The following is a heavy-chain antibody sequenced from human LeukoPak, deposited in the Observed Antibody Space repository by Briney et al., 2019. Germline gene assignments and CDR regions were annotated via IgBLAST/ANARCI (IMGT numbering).Heavy chain of an antibody. CDR1: GYTFTSYY. J-gene: IGHJ4*02. Sequence: ASVKVSCKASGYTFTSYYMHWVRQAPGQGLEWMGIINPSGGSTSYAQKFQGRVTLNRDTSTSTVYMELSSLRAPGTARYYCAREWSRDGCLTHWGQGTLVTVSS. D-gene: IGHD5-24*01. CDR3: AREWSRDGCLTH. CDR2: INPSGGST. V-gene: IGHV1-46*01.